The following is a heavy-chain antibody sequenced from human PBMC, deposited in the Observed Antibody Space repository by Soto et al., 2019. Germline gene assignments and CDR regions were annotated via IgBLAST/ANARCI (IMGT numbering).Heavy chain of an antibody. CDR3: ARDGDGSTYYFDY. CDR1: GFTFSSYS. J-gene: IGHJ4*02. D-gene: IGHD3-3*01. CDR2: ISSSSSYI. Sequence: GGSLRLSCAASGFTFSSYSMNWVRQAPGKGLEWVSSISSSSSYIYYADSVKGRFTISRDNAKNSLYLQMNSLRAEDTAVYYCARDGDGSTYYFDYWGQGTLVTVSS. V-gene: IGHV3-21*01.